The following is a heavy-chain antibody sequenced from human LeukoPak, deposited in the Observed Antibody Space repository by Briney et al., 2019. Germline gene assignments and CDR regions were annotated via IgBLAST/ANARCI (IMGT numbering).Heavy chain of an antibody. CDR2: IYYSGST. CDR1: GGSFSGYY. D-gene: IGHD3-10*01. CDR3: ARSTMVRGVTWGFSVSPHKSPPYNWFDP. V-gene: IGHV4-59*01. Sequence: SETLSLTCAVYGGSFSGYYWSWIRQPPGKGLEWIGYIYYSGSTNYNPSLKSRVTISVDTSKNQFSLKLSSVTAADTAVYYCARSTMVRGVTWGFSVSPHKSPPYNWFDPWGQGTLVTVSS. J-gene: IGHJ5*02.